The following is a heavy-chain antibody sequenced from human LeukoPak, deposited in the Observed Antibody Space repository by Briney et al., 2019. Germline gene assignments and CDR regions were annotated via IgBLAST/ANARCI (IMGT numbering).Heavy chain of an antibody. V-gene: IGHV3-74*01. CDR2: INSDGTIT. CDR1: GFTFSNYW. J-gene: IGHJ4*02. CDR3: ARDYGWGTAGDY. Sequence: GGSLRLSCAAFGFTFSNYWMHWVRQAPGKGLLWVSRINSDGTITTYADSVKGRFTISRDNAKNTLYLQMNSLRAEDAAVYYCARDYGWGTAGDYWGQGTLVTVSS. D-gene: IGHD3-16*01.